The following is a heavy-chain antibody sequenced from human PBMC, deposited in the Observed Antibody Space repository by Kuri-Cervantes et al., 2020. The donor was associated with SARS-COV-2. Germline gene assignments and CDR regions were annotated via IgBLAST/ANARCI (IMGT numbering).Heavy chain of an antibody. CDR3: ARVLWKYYYGSSAYSPFDY. V-gene: IGHV3-74*01. CDR1: GFTFSSYW. Sequence: GESLKISCAASGFTFSSYWMHWVRQAPGKGLVWVSRINSDGSSTTYADSVKGRFTISRDNAKNTLYLQMNSLSGEDTAVYYCARVLWKYYYGSSAYSPFDYWGQGTLVTVSS. J-gene: IGHJ4*02. CDR2: INSDGSST. D-gene: IGHD3-22*01.